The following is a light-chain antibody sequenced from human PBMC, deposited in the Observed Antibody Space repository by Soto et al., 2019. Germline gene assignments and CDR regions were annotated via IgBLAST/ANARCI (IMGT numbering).Light chain of an antibody. Sequence: DIQMTQSPTSLSASVGDGVTITCQASQDIRNSLNWFQQKPGKAPKLLIYDASSVEAGVPSRFSGSGSGTECTFTINSLRPEDVATYYCQQSHDLPLTFGGGT. CDR1: QDIRNS. V-gene: IGKV1-33*01. J-gene: IGKJ4*01. CDR2: DAS. CDR3: QQSHDLPLT.